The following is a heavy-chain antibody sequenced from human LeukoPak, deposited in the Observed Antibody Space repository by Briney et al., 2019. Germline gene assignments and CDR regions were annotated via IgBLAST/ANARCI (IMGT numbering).Heavy chain of an antibody. CDR2: IYYSGST. J-gene: IGHJ4*02. V-gene: IGHV4-31*03. D-gene: IGHD3-9*01. CDR3: ARALRYFDWLYYFDY. CDR1: GGSISSGGYY. Sequence: SQTLSLTCTVSGGSISSGGYYWSWIRQHLGKGLEWIGYIYYSGSTYYNPSLKSRVTISVDTSKNQFSLKLSSVTAADTAVYYCARALRYFDWLYYFDYWGQGTLVTVSS.